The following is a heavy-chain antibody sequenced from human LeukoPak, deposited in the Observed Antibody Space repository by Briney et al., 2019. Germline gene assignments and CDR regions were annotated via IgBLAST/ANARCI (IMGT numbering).Heavy chain of an antibody. CDR3: ARSPDGYYDFWSGFFDY. CDR1: GVSISTDY. V-gene: IGHV4-59*12. J-gene: IGHJ4*02. D-gene: IGHD3-3*01. Sequence: SETLSLTCTVSGVSISTDYWTWVRQSPGKGLEWIGYIHYSGSTSYNPSLKSRVTISVDTSKNQFSLKLSSVTAADTAVYYCARSPDGYYDFWSGFFDYWGQGTLVTVSS. CDR2: IHYSGST.